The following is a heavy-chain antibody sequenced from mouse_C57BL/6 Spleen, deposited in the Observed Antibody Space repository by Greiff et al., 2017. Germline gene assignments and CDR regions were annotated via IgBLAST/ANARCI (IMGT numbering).Heavy chain of an antibody. Sequence: VQLQQSGAELMKPGASVRLSCKATGYPFTGYWIEWVKQRPGHGLEWIGEILPGSGSTNYTEKFKGKATFTADTSSYTAYMQLSSLTTEDSSRYSCARVGLERNGFDYWGQGTTLTVSS. V-gene: IGHV1-9*01. CDR3: ARVGLERNGFDY. J-gene: IGHJ2*01. D-gene: IGHD4-1*01. CDR1: GYPFTGYW. CDR2: ILPGSGST.